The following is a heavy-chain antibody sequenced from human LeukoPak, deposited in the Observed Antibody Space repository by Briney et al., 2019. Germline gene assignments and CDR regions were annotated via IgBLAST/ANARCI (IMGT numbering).Heavy chain of an antibody. V-gene: IGHV4-61*01. D-gene: IGHD6-19*01. CDR3: ARATYSSGWYFTN. CDR1: GGSISSSSYY. J-gene: IGHJ4*02. CDR2: IYYSGST. Sequence: PSETLSLTCTVSGGSISSSSYYWSWIRQPPGKGLEWIGYIYYSGSTNYNPSLKSRVTISVDTSKNQFSLKLSSVTAADTAVYYCARATYSSGWYFTNWGQGTLVTVSS.